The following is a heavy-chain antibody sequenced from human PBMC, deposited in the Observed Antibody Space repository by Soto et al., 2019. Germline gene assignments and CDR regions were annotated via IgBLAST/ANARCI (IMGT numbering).Heavy chain of an antibody. V-gene: IGHV3-23*01. D-gene: IGHD5-18*01. J-gene: IGHJ3*02. CDR3: ASSKYSYGPQQAFDI. Sequence: GGSLRLSCAASGFTFSSYAMSWVRQAPGKGLEWVSAISGSGGSTYYADSVKGRFTISRDNSKNTLYLQMNSLRAEDTAVYYCASSKYSYGPQQAFDIWGQGQWSPSPQ. CDR2: ISGSGGST. CDR1: GFTFSSYA.